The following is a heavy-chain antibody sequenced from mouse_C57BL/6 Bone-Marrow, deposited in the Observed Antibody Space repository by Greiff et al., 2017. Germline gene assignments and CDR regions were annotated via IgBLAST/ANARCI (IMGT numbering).Heavy chain of an antibody. V-gene: IGHV1-81*01. J-gene: IGHJ4*01. Sequence: VQLQESGAELARPGASVKLSCKASGYTFTSYGISWVKQRPGQGLEWIGEIYPGSGNTYYNEKFKGHATLTADKASSTAYMERRSLTSEDSAVYFCARRDYYGSSFQYYYAMDYWGQGTSVTVSS. CDR1: GYTFTSYG. D-gene: IGHD1-1*01. CDR2: IYPGSGNT. CDR3: ARRDYYGSSFQYYYAMDY.